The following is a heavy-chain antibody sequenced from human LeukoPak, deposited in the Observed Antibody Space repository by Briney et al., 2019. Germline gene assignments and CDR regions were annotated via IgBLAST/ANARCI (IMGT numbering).Heavy chain of an antibody. Sequence: GASVTVSCTVSGYTLTELSMHWVRQAPGKGLEWMGGFDPEDGETIYAQKFQGRVTMTEDTSTDTAYMELSSLRSEDTAVYYCATGFVGSGWHLDYWGQGTLVTVSS. CDR2: FDPEDGET. CDR1: GYTLTELS. V-gene: IGHV1-24*01. D-gene: IGHD6-19*01. CDR3: ATGFVGSGWHLDY. J-gene: IGHJ4*02.